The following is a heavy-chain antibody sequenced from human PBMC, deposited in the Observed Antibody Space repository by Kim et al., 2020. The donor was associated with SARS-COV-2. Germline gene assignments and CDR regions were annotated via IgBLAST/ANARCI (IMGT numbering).Heavy chain of an antibody. CDR2: IYYSGST. V-gene: IGHV4-39*07. Sequence: SETLSLTCTVSGGSISSSSYYWGWIRQPPGKGLEWIGSIYYSGSTYYNPSLKSRVTISVDTSKNQFSLKLSSVTAADTAVYYCARGGLKVRGVVGPAFD. CDR3: ARGGLKVRGVVGPAFD. CDR1: GGSISSSSYY. D-gene: IGHD3-10*01. J-gene: IGHJ3*02.